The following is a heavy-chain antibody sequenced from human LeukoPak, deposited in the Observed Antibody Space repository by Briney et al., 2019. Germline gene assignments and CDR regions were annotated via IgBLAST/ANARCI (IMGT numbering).Heavy chain of an antibody. Sequence: GGSLRLSCAASGFTFSSYAMHWVRQAPRKGLEYVSAISSNGVSTYNANSVKGRFTISRDNSKTTLYLQMGSLRAEDMAVYYCARGPGYDYVWGSYRADYWGQGTLVTVSS. D-gene: IGHD3-16*02. CDR1: GFTFSSYA. J-gene: IGHJ4*02. CDR2: ISSNGVST. CDR3: ARGPGYDYVWGSYRADY. V-gene: IGHV3-64*01.